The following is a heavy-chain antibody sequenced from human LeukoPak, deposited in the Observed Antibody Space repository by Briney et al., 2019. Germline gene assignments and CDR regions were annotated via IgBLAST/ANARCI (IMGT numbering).Heavy chain of an antibody. J-gene: IGHJ3*02. Sequence: GGSLRLSCAASGLNLDAYAMHWVRQAPGKGLEWVSAISGSGGSTYYADSVKGRFTISRDNSKNTLYLQMNSLRAEDTAVYYCAKGSYGDYVNAFDIWGQGTMVTVSS. CDR1: GLNLDAYA. V-gene: IGHV3-23*01. CDR2: ISGSGGST. CDR3: AKGSYGDYVNAFDI. D-gene: IGHD4-17*01.